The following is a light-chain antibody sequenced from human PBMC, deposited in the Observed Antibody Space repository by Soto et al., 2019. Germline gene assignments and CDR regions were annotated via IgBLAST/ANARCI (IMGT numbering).Light chain of an antibody. CDR3: QQYNDWPPIT. CDR2: HAS. Sequence: EIVLTQSPVILSVSPGETATLSCRASESVTRNLAWYQHMPGQAPRLLVFHASVRATGIPDRFSGSGSGTEFSLTISNLQSEDFAVYSCQQYNDWPPITFGQGTRLEIK. V-gene: IGKV3-15*01. CDR1: ESVTRN. J-gene: IGKJ5*01.